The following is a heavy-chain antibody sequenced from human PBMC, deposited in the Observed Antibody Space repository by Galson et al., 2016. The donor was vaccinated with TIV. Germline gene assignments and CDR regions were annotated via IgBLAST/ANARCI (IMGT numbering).Heavy chain of an antibody. Sequence: SETLSLTCTVSGGSVTSSHWSWIRQPAGKGLEWIGRVYPSGSTNYSPSLKSRVTMSLDTSKTQFSLNLMSVTAADTAVYYCAKEGYSYRLSWGQGILVTVSS. CDR3: AKEGYSYRLS. CDR1: GGSVTSSH. CDR2: VYPSGST. D-gene: IGHD5-18*01. J-gene: IGHJ4*02. V-gene: IGHV4-4*07.